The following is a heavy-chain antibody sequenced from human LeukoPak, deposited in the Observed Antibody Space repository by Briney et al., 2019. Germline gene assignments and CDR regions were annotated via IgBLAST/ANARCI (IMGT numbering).Heavy chain of an antibody. CDR3: ASTNVVVPAAIPKVFDY. D-gene: IGHD2-2*02. CDR1: GGSISSYY. CDR2: IYYSGST. Sequence: PSETLSLTCTVSGGSISSYYWSWIRQPPGKGLEWIGYIYYSGSTNYNPSLKSRVTISVDTSKNQFSLKLSSVTAADTAVYYCASTNVVVPAAIPKVFDYWGQGTLVTVSS. V-gene: IGHV4-59*08. J-gene: IGHJ4*02.